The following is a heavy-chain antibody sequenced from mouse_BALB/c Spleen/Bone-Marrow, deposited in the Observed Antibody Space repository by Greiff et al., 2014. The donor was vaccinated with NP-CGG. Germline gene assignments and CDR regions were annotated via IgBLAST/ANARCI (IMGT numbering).Heavy chain of an antibody. CDR3: VRGYDYDGDFDR. D-gene: IGHD2-4*01. V-gene: IGHV1-37*01. CDR1: GYSFTGYF. Sequence: VQLKQSGPELVKPGASVKISCKASGYSFTGYFMNWVKQSPGKSLEWIGRINPYNGDTFYNQKFKGKATLTVDNSSSTAHMELLSLTSEDSAFYYCVRGYDYDGDFDRWGQGTTLTVSS. CDR2: INPYNGDT. J-gene: IGHJ2*01.